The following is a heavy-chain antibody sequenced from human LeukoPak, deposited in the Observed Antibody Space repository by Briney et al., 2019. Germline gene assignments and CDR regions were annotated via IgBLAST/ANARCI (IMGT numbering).Heavy chain of an antibody. CDR3: AREEDDFWRGPLFDY. V-gene: IGHV3-20*04. Sequence: GGSLRLSCAASGLTFDDYGMSWVRQVPGKGLDWVFGINWNGGSTGYADSVKGRFTISRDNAKNSLYLQMNSLRAEDTALYYCAREEDDFWRGPLFDYWGQGTLVTVSS. D-gene: IGHD3-3*01. CDR1: GLTFDDYG. CDR2: INWNGGST. J-gene: IGHJ4*02.